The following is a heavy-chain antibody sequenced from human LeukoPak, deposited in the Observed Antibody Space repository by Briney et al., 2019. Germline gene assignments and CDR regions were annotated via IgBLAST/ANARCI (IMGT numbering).Heavy chain of an antibody. V-gene: IGHV1-8*02. J-gene: IGHJ6*02. Sequence: ASVKVSCKASGYTFTSYGISWVRQAPGQGLEWMGWMNPNSGNTGYAQKFQGRVTMTRNTSISTAYMELSSLRSEDTAVYYCARVPRGAAADYYYYGMDVWGQGTTVTVSS. CDR3: ARVPRGAAADYYYYGMDV. CDR2: MNPNSGNT. CDR1: GYTFTSYG. D-gene: IGHD6-13*01.